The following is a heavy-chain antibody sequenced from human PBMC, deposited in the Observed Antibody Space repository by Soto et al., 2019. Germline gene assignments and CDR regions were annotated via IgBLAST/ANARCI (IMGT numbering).Heavy chain of an antibody. V-gene: IGHV1-18*01. J-gene: IGHJ4*02. CDR3: ARDEPRYDILTGYRNDY. CDR1: GYTFTSYG. D-gene: IGHD3-9*01. CDR2: ISAYNGNT. Sequence: ASVKVSCKASGYTFTSYGISWVRQAPGQGLEWMGWISAYNGNTNYAQKLQGRVTMTTDTSTSTAYVELRSLRSDDTAVYYCARDEPRYDILTGYRNDYWGQRPLVTVSS.